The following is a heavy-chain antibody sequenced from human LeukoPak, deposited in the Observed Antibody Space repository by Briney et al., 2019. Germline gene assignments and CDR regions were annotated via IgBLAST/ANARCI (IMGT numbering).Heavy chain of an antibody. CDR1: GFTFSNYW. CDR2: IKQDGSEK. CDR3: LRGVRAPDY. Sequence: GESLRLSCAGSGFTFSNYWMSWVRQPPGKGLEWVANIKQDGSEKYYVDSVKGRFTISRDNAKNSLYLQMNSLRAEDTAVYYCLRGVRAPDYWGQGTLVTVSS. J-gene: IGHJ4*02. V-gene: IGHV3-7*01.